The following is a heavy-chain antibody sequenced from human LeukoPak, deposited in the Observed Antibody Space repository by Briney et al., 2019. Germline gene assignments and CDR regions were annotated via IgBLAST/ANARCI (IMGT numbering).Heavy chain of an antibody. CDR3: ARGELVAATGYAMDV. Sequence: GGSLRLSCAASSGFTFSSYSMNWVRQAPGKGLECVSYISSGNSDTNYADSVKGRFTISRDNAKNSLYLQMNSLRAEDTAVYYCARGELVAATGYAMDVWGHGTTVTVSS. V-gene: IGHV3-21*05. D-gene: IGHD2-15*01. J-gene: IGHJ6*02. CDR2: ISSGNSDT. CDR1: GFTFSSYS.